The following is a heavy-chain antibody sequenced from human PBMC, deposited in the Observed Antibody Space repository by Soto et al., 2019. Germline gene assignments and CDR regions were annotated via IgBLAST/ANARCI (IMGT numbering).Heavy chain of an antibody. Sequence: ASVKVSCKASGYTFSSYGIGWVRQAPGQGLEWMGWIRVHNGDTNYAQKFQGRVTMTTDKSTSTAFMELRSLRSDDTALYYCTVGVRFYGPDSLDMWGQGTMVTVSS. D-gene: IGHD3-3*01. CDR3: TVGVRFYGPDSLDM. CDR2: IRVHNGDT. J-gene: IGHJ3*02. V-gene: IGHV1-18*01. CDR1: GYTFSSYG.